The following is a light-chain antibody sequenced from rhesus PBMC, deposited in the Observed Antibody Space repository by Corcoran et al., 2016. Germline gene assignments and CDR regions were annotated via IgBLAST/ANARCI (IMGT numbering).Light chain of an antibody. CDR2: WAS. CDR1: QSLLYFSNNKNY. Sequence: DIVMTQSPDSLAVSLGERVTINGKSSQSLLYFSNNKNYLAWYQQKPGQAPRLLVYWASTRESGVADRFRGGGSGTDFTLTLSGLQADDVAVYSFQQYSTSPFSFGHGTKVEIK. V-gene: IGKV4-1*01. J-gene: IGKJ2*01. CDR3: QQYSTSPFS.